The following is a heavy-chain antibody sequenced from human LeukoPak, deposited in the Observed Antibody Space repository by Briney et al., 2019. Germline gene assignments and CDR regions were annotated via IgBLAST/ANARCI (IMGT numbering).Heavy chain of an antibody. CDR2: IIPIFGTA. J-gene: IGHJ6*03. D-gene: IGHD4-11*01. Sequence: ASVKVSCKASGGTFSSYAISWVRQAPGQGLEWMGGIIPIFGTANYAQKFQGRVTITTDESTSTAYMELSSLRSEDTAVYYCARGRYSNYGTYYYMDVWGKGTTVTVSS. V-gene: IGHV1-69*05. CDR3: ARGRYSNYGTYYYMDV. CDR1: GGTFSSYA.